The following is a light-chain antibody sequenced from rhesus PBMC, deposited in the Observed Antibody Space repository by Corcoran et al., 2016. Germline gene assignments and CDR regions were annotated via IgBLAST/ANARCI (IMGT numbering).Light chain of an antibody. J-gene: IGKJ3*01. CDR3: QQHNSYPFT. CDR2: DAS. Sequence: DIQMTQSPSSLSASVGDTVTITCQASQGISKYLAWYQQKPGKAPKLLIYDASTLQRGVPSRFRGSGSGTEVTLTISSLQPEDFATYYCQQHNSYPFTFGPGTKLDIK. CDR1: QGISKY. V-gene: IGKV1-25*01.